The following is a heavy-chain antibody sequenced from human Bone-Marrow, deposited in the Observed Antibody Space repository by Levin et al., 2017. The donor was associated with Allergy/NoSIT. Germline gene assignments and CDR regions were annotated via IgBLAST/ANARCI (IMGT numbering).Heavy chain of an antibody. CDR3: ARSPLSLHYYGMDG. Sequence: SETLSLTCAVYGGSFSGYYWSWIRQPPGKGLEWIGEINHSGSTNYNPSLKSRVTISVDTSKNQFSLKLSSVTAADTAVYYCARSPLSLHYYGMDGWGQGTTVTVSS. J-gene: IGHJ6*02. D-gene: IGHD5/OR15-5a*01. CDR2: INHSGST. CDR1: GGSFSGYY. V-gene: IGHV4-34*01.